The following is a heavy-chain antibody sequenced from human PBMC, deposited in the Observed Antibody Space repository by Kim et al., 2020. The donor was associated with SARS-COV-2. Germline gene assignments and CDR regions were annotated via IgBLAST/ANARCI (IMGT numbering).Heavy chain of an antibody. Sequence: SETLSLTCTVSGGSISSGGYYWSWIRQHPGKSLEWIGYIYYSGSTYYNPSLKSRVIISVDTSKNQFSLKLSSVTAADTAVYYCARARGIRYLVVAAIGAFDIWGQGTMVTVSS. V-gene: IGHV4-31*03. J-gene: IGHJ3*02. CDR2: IYYSGST. D-gene: IGHD2-15*01. CDR1: GGSISSGGYY. CDR3: ARARGIRYLVVAAIGAFDI.